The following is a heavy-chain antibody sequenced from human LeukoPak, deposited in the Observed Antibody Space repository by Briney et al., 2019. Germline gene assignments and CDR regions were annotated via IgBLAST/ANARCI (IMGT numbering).Heavy chain of an antibody. J-gene: IGHJ4*02. Sequence: GGSLRLSCAASGFTFSSYAMSWVRQAPGKGLEWVSAISGSGGSTYCADSVKGRFTISRDDSKNTLYLQMNSLRAEDTAVYYCAKDPALSDCSSTSCLNYWGQGTLVTVSS. CDR3: AKDPALSDCSSTSCLNY. V-gene: IGHV3-23*01. CDR2: ISGSGGST. D-gene: IGHD2-2*01. CDR1: GFTFSSYA.